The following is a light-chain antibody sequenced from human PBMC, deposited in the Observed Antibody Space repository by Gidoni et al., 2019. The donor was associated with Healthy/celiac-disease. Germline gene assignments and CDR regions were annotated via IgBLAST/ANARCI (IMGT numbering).Light chain of an antibody. CDR3: SSYTSSSTLVV. CDR1: SSDVGGYNY. J-gene: IGLJ2*01. V-gene: IGLV2-14*01. Sequence: QSALTQPASVSGPPGQSITLACTGTSSDVGGYNYVSWYQQHPGKAPKLMIYDVSNRPSGVSNRFSGSKSGNTASLTISGLQAEDEADYYCSSYTSSSTLVVFGGGTNLTVL. CDR2: DVS.